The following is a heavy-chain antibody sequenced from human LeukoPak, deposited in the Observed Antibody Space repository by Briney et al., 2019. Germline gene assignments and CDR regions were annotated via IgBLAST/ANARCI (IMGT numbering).Heavy chain of an antibody. Sequence: GGSLRLSCAASGFTFSDYYMSWIRQAPGKGLEWVSYISSSGSTIYYADSVKGRFTISRDNAKNSLYLQMNSLRAEDTAVYYCASRIAAAGTPDYYFGYWGQGTLVTVSS. CDR3: ASRIAAAGTPDYYFGY. D-gene: IGHD6-13*01. V-gene: IGHV3-11*01. J-gene: IGHJ4*02. CDR2: ISSSGSTI. CDR1: GFTFSDYY.